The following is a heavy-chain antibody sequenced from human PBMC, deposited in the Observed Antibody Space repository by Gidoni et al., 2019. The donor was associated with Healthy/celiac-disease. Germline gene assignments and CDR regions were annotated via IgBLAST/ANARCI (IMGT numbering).Heavy chain of an antibody. J-gene: IGHJ4*02. D-gene: IGHD1-7*01. V-gene: IGHV1-3*01. CDR1: GYIFTSYA. CDR2: INAGNGKT. CDR3: AAGTTH. Sequence: QVQLVQSGAEVKKPGASVTVSCKASGYIFTSYAMHWVRQAPGQRLELMGWINAGNGKTKYSQKFQGRVTITRDTSASTAYMELSSLRSEDTAVYYCAAGTTHWGQGTLVTVSS.